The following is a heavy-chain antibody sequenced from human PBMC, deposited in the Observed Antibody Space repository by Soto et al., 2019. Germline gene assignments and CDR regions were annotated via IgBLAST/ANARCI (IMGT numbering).Heavy chain of an antibody. CDR2: INHSGSN. J-gene: IGHJ3*01. CDR3: ARGRMYYAFLSGHHTVTTDALDF. Sequence: QVQLQQLGAGLLKPSETLSLTCAVYGGTFRGYYWSWVRQPPGKGLEWIGEINHSGSNDYNSSLIRRVTISIGTSHSQFSLKLSSVTAADTAVYYCARGRMYYAFLSGHHTVTTDALDFWGQGTMVTVSS. D-gene: IGHD3-3*01. CDR1: GGTFRGYY. V-gene: IGHV4-34*01.